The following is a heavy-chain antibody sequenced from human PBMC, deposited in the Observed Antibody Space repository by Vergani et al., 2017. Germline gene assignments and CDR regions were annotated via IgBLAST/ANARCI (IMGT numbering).Heavy chain of an antibody. Sequence: QVQLVQSGAEVKKPGASVKVSCKASGYTFTSYAMHWVRQAPVQRLEWMGWINAGNGNTIYSQKFQGRVTITRDTSASTAYMELSSLRSEDTTVYYCARGWLGIGWFDPWGQGTLVTVSS. J-gene: IGHJ5*02. CDR3: ARGWLGIGWFDP. V-gene: IGHV1-3*01. CDR2: INAGNGNT. CDR1: GYTFTSYA. D-gene: IGHD1-26*01.